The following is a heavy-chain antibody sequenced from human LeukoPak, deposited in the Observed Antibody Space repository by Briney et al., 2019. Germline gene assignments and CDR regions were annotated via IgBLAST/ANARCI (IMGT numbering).Heavy chain of an antibody. CDR2: INHSGST. V-gene: IGHV4-34*01. CDR3: ARRHHDGNSDWFDP. D-gene: IGHD4-23*01. Sequence: PSETLSLTCAVYGGSFSGYYWSWIRQPPGKGLEWIGEINHSGSTNYNPSLKSRVTISVDTSKNQFSLKLSSVTAADTAVYYCARRHHDGNSDWFDPWGQGTLVTVSS. J-gene: IGHJ5*02. CDR1: GGSFSGYY.